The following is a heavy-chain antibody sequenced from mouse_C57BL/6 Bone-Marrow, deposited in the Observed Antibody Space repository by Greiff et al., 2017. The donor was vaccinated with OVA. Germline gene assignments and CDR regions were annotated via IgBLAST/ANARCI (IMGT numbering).Heavy chain of an antibody. V-gene: IGHV1-54*01. CDR1: GYAFTNYL. D-gene: IGHD2-4*01. CDR2: INPGSGGT. J-gene: IGHJ4*01. Sequence: VQLQQSGAELVRPGTSVKVSCKASGYAFTNYLIEWVKQRPGQGLEWIGVINPGSGGTNYHEKFKGKATLTADKSSSTAYMQLSSLTSEDSAVYFCARGDYDVLYAMDYWGQGTSVTVSS. CDR3: ARGDYDVLYAMDY.